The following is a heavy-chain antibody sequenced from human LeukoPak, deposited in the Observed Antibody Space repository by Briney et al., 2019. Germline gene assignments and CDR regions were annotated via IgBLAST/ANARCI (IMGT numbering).Heavy chain of an antibody. CDR3: AKDPSRATNVNWFDP. D-gene: IGHD1/OR15-1a*01. J-gene: IGHJ5*02. CDR2: ISGSGGST. CDR1: GFTFSSYA. V-gene: IGHV3-23*01. Sequence: TGGSLRLSCAASGFTFSSYAMSWVRQAPGKGLEWVSVISGSGGSTYYADSVKGRFTISRDNSKNTLYLQMNSLRAEDTAVYYCAKDPSRATNVNWFDPWGQGTLVTVSS.